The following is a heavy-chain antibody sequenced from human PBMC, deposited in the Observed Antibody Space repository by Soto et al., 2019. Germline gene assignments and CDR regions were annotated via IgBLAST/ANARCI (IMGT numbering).Heavy chain of an antibody. CDR1: GYRLTNYW. V-gene: IGHV5-51*01. J-gene: IGHJ6*02. Sequence: PGESLKISCKGSGYRLTNYWIGWVRQMPGKGLEWMGIIYPGDSDTRYSPSFQGQVTISADKSISTAYLQWSSLKASDTAVYYCTTSATGDYYYYAMDVWGQGTTVTVSS. D-gene: IGHD7-27*01. CDR2: IYPGDSDT. CDR3: TTSATGDYYYYAMDV.